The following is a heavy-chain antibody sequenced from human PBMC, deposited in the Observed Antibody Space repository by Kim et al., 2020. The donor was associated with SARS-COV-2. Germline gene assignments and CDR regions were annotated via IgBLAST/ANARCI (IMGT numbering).Heavy chain of an antibody. V-gene: IGHV1-18*04. J-gene: IGHJ6*02. CDR2: ISAYNGNT. D-gene: IGHD6-19*01. CDR1: GYTFTSDG. Sequence: ASVKVSCKASGYTFTSDGISWVRQAPGQGLEWMGWISAYNGNTNYAQKLQGRVTMTTDTSTSTAYMELRSLRSDDTAVYYCARDRNEWLAVYYGMDVWGQGTTVTVSS. CDR3: ARDRNEWLAVYYGMDV.